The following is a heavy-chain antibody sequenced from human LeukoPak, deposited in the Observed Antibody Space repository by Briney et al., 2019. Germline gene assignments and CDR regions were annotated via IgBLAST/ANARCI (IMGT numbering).Heavy chain of an antibody. Sequence: GASVKVSCKASGYTFTSYGISWVRQAPGQGLEWMGWISAYNGNTNYAQKLQGRVTMTTDTSTSTAYMELRSLRSDDTAVYYCATDEGRVAVAGTSARLGYFDYWGQGTLVTVSS. J-gene: IGHJ4*02. CDR2: ISAYNGNT. V-gene: IGHV1-18*01. CDR3: ATDEGRVAVAGTSARLGYFDY. D-gene: IGHD6-19*01. CDR1: GYTFTSYG.